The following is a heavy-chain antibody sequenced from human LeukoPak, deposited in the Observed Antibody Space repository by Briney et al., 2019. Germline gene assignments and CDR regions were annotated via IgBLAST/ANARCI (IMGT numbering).Heavy chain of an antibody. Sequence: HPSETLSLTCTVSGGSISSYYWSWIRQPPGKGLEWIGYIYYSGSTNYNPSLKSRVTISVDTSKNQFSLKLSSVTAADTAVYYCARGWSGYGVFFDAFDIWGQGTMVTVSS. J-gene: IGHJ3*02. V-gene: IGHV4-59*01. CDR3: ARGWSGYGVFFDAFDI. CDR2: IYYSGST. CDR1: GGSISSYY. D-gene: IGHD3-3*01.